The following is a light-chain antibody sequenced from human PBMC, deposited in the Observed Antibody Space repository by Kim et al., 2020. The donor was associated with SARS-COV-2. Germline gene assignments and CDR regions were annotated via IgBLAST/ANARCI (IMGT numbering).Light chain of an antibody. J-gene: IGKJ5*01. CDR2: AAS. V-gene: IGKV1-39*01. CDR1: QPISNY. CDR3: QQSYSTPPVT. Sequence: CVRDRVTIARRARQPISNYLNWYQQKPGKAPNLLIFAASSLHTGVPSTFSGSGSGTDFTLTISNLQLEDFATYYCQQSYSTPPVTFGQGTRLEIK.